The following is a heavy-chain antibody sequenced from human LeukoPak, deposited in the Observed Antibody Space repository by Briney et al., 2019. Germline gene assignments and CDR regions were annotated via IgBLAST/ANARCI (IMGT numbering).Heavy chain of an antibody. CDR3: AREPTAMIL. V-gene: IGHV3-21*01. CDR1: GFTFSSYA. J-gene: IGHJ4*02. Sequence: PGGSLRLSCAASGFTFSSYAMSWVRQTPGKGLEWVSSISSSSTYIYYADSVKGRFTISRDNAKNSLYLQMNSLRAEDTAVYYCAREPTAMILWGQGTLVTVSS. CDR2: ISSSSTYI. D-gene: IGHD5-18*01.